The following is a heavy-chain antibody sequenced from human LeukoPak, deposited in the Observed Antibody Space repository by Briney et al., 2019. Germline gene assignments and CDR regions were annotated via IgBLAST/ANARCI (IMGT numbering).Heavy chain of an antibody. D-gene: IGHD2/OR15-2a*01. CDR1: TGSINSASFY. Sequence: SETLSLTCPVSTGSINSASFYWGWLRQSPGKGPEWIGRIWIGTMSYSGSTYYNPSRKSRVTRSVDTSKSQVSVKMRSVTAADTAVYYCARDSNIVRFYWWGQGTLVTVSS. V-gene: IGHV4-39*07. CDR3: ARDSNIVRFYW. CDR2: IWIGTMSYSGST. J-gene: IGHJ4*02.